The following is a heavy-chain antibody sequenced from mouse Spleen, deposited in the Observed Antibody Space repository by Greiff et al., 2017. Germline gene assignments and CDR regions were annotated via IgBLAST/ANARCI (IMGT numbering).Heavy chain of an antibody. D-gene: IGHD2-4*01. CDR1: GYTFTDYY. Sequence: EVQLQQSGPELVKPGASVKISCKASGYTFTDYYMNWVKQSHGKSLEWIGDINPNNGGTSYNQKFKGKATLTVDKSSSTAYMELRSLTSEDSAVYYCARNEDYDYDGDYWGQGTTLTVSS. CDR3: ARNEDYDYDGDY. J-gene: IGHJ2*01. V-gene: IGHV1-26*01. CDR2: INPNNGGT.